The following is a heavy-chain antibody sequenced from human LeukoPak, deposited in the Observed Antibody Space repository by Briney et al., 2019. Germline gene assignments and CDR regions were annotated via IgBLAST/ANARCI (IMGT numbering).Heavy chain of an antibody. CDR3: ARVNYYGSGSYYNDY. J-gene: IGHJ4*02. CDR2: IYYSGST. V-gene: IGHV4-61*05. D-gene: IGHD3-10*01. Sequence: SETLSLTCTVSGGSISSSSYYWGWIRQPPGKELEWIGYIYYSGSTNYNPSLKSRVTISVDTSKNQFSLKLSSVTAADTAVYYCARVNYYGSGSYYNDYWGQGTLVTVSS. CDR1: GGSISSSSYY.